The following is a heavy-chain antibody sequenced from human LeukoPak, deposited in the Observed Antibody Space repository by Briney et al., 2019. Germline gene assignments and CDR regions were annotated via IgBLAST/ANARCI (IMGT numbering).Heavy chain of an antibody. J-gene: IGHJ4*02. Sequence: GESLKISCKGSGYSFNSYWIGWVRQMPGKGLEWMGIIYLGDSDTRYSPSFQGQVTISADRSISTAYLQWSSLKASDTAMYYCARHPSYTSGWPLDYWGQGTLVTVSS. CDR3: ARHPSYTSGWPLDY. D-gene: IGHD6-19*01. CDR1: GYSFNSYW. CDR2: IYLGDSDT. V-gene: IGHV5-51*01.